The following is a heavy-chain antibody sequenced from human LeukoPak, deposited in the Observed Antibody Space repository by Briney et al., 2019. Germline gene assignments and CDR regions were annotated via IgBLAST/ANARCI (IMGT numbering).Heavy chain of an antibody. CDR1: GGSISSGDYY. CDR3: ASTSSGWQEFDY. Sequence: SQTLSLTCTVSGGSISSGDYYWSWIRQPPGKGLEWIGYIYYSGSTYYNPSLKSRVTISVDTSKNQFSLKLSSVTAADTAVYYCASTSSGWQEFDYWGQGTLVTVSS. J-gene: IGHJ4*02. CDR2: IYYSGST. V-gene: IGHV4-30-4*01. D-gene: IGHD6-19*01.